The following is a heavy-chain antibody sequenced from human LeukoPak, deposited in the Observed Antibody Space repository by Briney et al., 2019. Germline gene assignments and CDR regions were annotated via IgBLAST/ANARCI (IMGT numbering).Heavy chain of an antibody. J-gene: IGHJ4*02. CDR3: ARDTGDYGDYFFFY. CDR1: GFTFSTYW. V-gene: IGHV3-7*01. D-gene: IGHD4-17*01. Sequence: GGSLRLSCAASGFTFSTYWMSWVRQAPGKGLEWVANIKQDGSEKYYVDSVKGRFTISRDNAKNSLYLQMNSLRAEDTAVYYCARDTGDYGDYFFFYWGQGTLVTVSS. CDR2: IKQDGSEK.